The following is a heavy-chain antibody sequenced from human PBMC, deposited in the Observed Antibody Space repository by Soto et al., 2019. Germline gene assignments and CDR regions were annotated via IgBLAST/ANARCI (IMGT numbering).Heavy chain of an antibody. Sequence: QVQLVQSGAEVKKPGSSVKVSCKASGGTFSSYAISWVRQAPGQGLEWMGGITPIFGTADYAQKFQGRVTITADESTSTAYMELSSLRSEDTAVYYCASHSGSSPEGRYCYGMDVWGQGTTVTVSS. J-gene: IGHJ6*02. CDR3: ASHSGSSPEGRYCYGMDV. V-gene: IGHV1-69*12. D-gene: IGHD1-26*01. CDR1: GGTFSSYA. CDR2: ITPIFGTA.